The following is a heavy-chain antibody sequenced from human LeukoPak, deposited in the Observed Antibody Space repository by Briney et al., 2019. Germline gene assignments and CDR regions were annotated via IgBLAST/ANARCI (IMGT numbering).Heavy chain of an antibody. J-gene: IGHJ6*03. Sequence: ASVKVSCKASGYTFTSYYMHWVRQAPGQGLEWMGIINPSGGSTSYAQKFRGRVTMSQDTSTDTVYMELSSLRSEDTAIYYCAIVQYALLPGYLNYMEVWGKGTTVTISS. V-gene: IGHV1-46*01. D-gene: IGHD3-9*01. CDR2: INPSGGST. CDR3: AIVQYALLPGYLNYMEV. CDR1: GYTFTSYY.